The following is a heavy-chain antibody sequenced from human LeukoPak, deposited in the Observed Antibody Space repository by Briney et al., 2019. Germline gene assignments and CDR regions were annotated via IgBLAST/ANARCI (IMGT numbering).Heavy chain of an antibody. D-gene: IGHD3-3*01. CDR3: AKGLNYDFWSGYYTNDY. V-gene: IGHV3-23*01. CDR1: GFTFSSYA. J-gene: IGHJ4*02. Sequence: GGSLRLSCAASGFTFSSYAMSWVRQAPGKGLEWVSAISGSGGSTYYADSVKGRFTISRDNFKNTLYLQMNSLRAEDTAVYYCAKGLNYDFWSGYYTNDYWGQGTLVTVSS. CDR2: ISGSGGST.